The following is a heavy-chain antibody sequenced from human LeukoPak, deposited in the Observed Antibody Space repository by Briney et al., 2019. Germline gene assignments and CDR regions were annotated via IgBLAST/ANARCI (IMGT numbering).Heavy chain of an antibody. CDR1: GFTFDDYG. V-gene: IGHV3-20*04. CDR2: INWNGGST. Sequence: GGSLRLSCAASGFTFDDYGMSWVRQAPGKGLEWVSGINWNGGSTGYADSVKGRFTISRDNAKNSLYLQMNSLRAEDTALYYCARAVTYFYGSVTYDWFESWGQGTLVTVSS. D-gene: IGHD3-10*01. CDR3: ARAVTYFYGSVTYDWFES. J-gene: IGHJ5*01.